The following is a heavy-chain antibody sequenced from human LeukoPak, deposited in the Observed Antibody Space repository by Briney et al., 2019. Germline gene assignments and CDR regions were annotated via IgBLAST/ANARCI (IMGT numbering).Heavy chain of an antibody. CDR3: ARDGEWGVNWFDP. Sequence: GAAAKVSCMASGYTFTSAGTSWGRQAPRQRLEWMGCISAYNGNTNYSQKLQGRVTMTTDTSTSTASMELRSLRSDATAVYYCARDGEWGVNWFDPWGQGTLVTVSS. V-gene: IGHV1-18*01. J-gene: IGHJ5*02. D-gene: IGHD3-16*01. CDR1: GYTFTSAG. CDR2: ISAYNGNT.